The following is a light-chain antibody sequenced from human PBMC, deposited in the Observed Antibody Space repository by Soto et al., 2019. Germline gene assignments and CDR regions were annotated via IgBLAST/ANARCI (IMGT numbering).Light chain of an antibody. J-gene: IGKJ2*01. V-gene: IGKV3-11*01. CDR3: QQGSNWPQYT. CDR2: DAS. CDR1: QSVSSY. Sequence: EIVLTQSPATLSLSPGERATLSCRASQSVSSYLAWYQQKPGQTTRLIIYDASNRATGIPARFSGSGSATDYTPTIFSLEPEDIAVYYGQQGSNWPQYTLCQVTKLDIK.